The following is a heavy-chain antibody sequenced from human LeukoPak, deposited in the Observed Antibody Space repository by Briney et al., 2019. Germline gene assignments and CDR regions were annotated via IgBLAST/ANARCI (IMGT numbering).Heavy chain of an antibody. V-gene: IGHV3-64*01. Sequence: GGSLRLSCTVSGFTFSSYAVYWVRQAPGKGLEYVSAISSNGDKTYYANSVKGRFAISRDNSKNTLYLQMGSLRDDDMAVYYCGRLLRAGHGLVGFWGQGTQVVVSS. CDR1: GFTFSSYA. CDR2: ISSNGDKT. D-gene: IGHD2-21*01. J-gene: IGHJ4*02. CDR3: GRLLRAGHGLVGF.